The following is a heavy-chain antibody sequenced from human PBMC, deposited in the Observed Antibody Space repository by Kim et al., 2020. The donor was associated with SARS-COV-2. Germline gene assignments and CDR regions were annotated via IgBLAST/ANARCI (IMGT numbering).Heavy chain of an antibody. CDR2: GSPT. Sequence: GSPTDYADSVTGRFTISRDSAKRSVSLQMNSLTPEDTAVYYCVREPSNWGQGTLVTVSS. V-gene: IGHV3-11*01. J-gene: IGHJ4*02. CDR3: VREPSN.